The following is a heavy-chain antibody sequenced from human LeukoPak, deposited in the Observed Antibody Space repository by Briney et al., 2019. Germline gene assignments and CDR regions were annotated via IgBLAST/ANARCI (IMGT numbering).Heavy chain of an antibody. Sequence: GGSLRLSCAASGFTFRSYPMNWVRQAPGKGLEWVSSISGSGGSTYYADSVKGRFTISRDNSKNTVYLQMNRLRAEDTAVYYCAKERTQTTSFDYWGQGTLVTVSS. D-gene: IGHD2/OR15-2a*01. CDR2: ISGSGGST. J-gene: IGHJ4*02. V-gene: IGHV3-23*01. CDR3: AKERTQTTSFDY. CDR1: GFTFRSYP.